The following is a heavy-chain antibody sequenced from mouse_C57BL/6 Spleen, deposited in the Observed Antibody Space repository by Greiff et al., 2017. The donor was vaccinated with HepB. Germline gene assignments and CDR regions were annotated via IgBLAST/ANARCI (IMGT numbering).Heavy chain of an antibody. J-gene: IGHJ4*01. CDR1: GFSLTSYG. CDR3: ARPLFYAMDY. V-gene: IGHV2-2*01. D-gene: IGHD6-1*01. Sequence: VQRVESGPGLVQPSQSLSITCTVSGFSLTSYGVHWVRQSPGKGLEWLGVIWSGGSTDYNAAFISRLSISKDNSKSQVFFKMNSLQADDTAIYYCARPLFYAMDYWGQGTSVTVSS. CDR2: IWSGGST.